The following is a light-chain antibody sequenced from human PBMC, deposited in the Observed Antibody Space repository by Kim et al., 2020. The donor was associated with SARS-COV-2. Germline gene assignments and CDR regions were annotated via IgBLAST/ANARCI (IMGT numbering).Light chain of an antibody. J-gene: IGKJ1*01. CDR3: HQTYSTPQT. V-gene: IGKV1-39*01. Sequence: DIQLTQSPSSLSASVGDRVTITCRASQSISIYLNWYQQRPGKAPKLLMYAADSLQSGVPSRFSGSGSGTDFTLTISSLQPEDFATYYCHQTYSTPQTFGHGTKVEIK. CDR1: QSISIY. CDR2: AAD.